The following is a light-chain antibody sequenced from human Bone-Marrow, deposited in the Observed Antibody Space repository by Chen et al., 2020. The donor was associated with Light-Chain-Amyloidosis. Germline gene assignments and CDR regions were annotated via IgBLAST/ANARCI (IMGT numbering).Light chain of an antibody. CDR1: QSVGNNF. Sequence: EIALTQSPGTLSVSPGERTTLFCRASQSVGNNFLAWYQQKPGPSPRLLIYRASARATGTPDRFSGSGSGTDFTLTVTRLEPDDSAVYYCQQYANSPITFGQGTRLEIK. J-gene: IGKJ5*01. CDR3: QQYANSPIT. V-gene: IGKV3-20*01. CDR2: RAS.